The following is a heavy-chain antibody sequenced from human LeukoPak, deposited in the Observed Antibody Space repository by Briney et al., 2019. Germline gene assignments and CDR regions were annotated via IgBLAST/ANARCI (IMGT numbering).Heavy chain of an antibody. CDR1: GGSISSDY. D-gene: IGHD2-2*01. CDR2: IYYSGST. Sequence: PSETLSLTCTVSGGSISSDYWSWIRQPPGKGLEWIGYIYYSGSTNYNPSPKSRVTISVDTSKNQFSLMLTSVTAADTAVYYCARQRPHYCSSTSCSAYNWFDPWGQGTLVTVSS. CDR3: ARQRPHYCSSTSCSAYNWFDP. V-gene: IGHV4-59*08. J-gene: IGHJ5*02.